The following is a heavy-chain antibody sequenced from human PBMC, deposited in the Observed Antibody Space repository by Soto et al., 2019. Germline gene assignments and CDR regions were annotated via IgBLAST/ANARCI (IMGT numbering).Heavy chain of an antibody. D-gene: IGHD5-12*01. J-gene: IGHJ6*02. CDR1: GYTFTSYD. CDR2: MNPNSGNT. V-gene: IGHV1-8*01. Sequence: QVQLVQSGAEVKKPGASVKVSCKASGYTFTSYDINWVRQATGQGLEWMGWMNPNSGNTGYAQKFQGRGTMTRNTSISTAYMELSSLRYEDTDVYYGATMSGVGLIIVATLVSGYYGMDVWGQGTTVTVSS. CDR3: ATMSGVGLIIVATLVSGYYGMDV.